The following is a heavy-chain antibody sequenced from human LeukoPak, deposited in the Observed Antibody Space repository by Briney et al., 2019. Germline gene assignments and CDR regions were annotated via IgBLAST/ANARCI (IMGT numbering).Heavy chain of an antibody. D-gene: IGHD2-21*02. J-gene: IGHJ4*02. CDR3: ARGEWGDPSAAIHY. Sequence: GASVKVSCKASGYTFTGYYMHWVRQAPGQGLEWMGWINPNSGGTNYAQKFQGRVTMTRDTSISTAYMELSRLRSDDTAVYYCARGEWGDPSAAIHYWGQGTLVTVSS. V-gene: IGHV1-2*02. CDR2: INPNSGGT. CDR1: GYTFTGYY.